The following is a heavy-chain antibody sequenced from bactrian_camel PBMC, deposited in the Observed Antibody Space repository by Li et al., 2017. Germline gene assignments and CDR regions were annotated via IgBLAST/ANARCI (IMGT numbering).Heavy chain of an antibody. CDR2: IASDGSAE. Sequence: HVQLVESGGGSVQAGGSLTLSCPASGYTFTAYCMGWFRQAPGKEREGVSGIASDGSAEVYMDSMKGRFTISRDNAKNTAYLQMNSLKPEDTATYYCAAKYSRAAGTRNSLNRFLYDLWGQGTQVTVS. V-gene: IGHV3S6*01. D-gene: IGHD3*01. CDR3: AAKYSRAAGTRNSLNRFLYDL. CDR1: GYTFTAYC. J-gene: IGHJ4*01.